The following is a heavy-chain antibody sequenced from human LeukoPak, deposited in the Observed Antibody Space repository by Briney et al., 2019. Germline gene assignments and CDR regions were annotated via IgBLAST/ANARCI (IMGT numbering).Heavy chain of an antibody. CDR3: ARETYGANSGATDY. Sequence: ASVKVSCKASGYTFTTYYMYWVRQAPGQGLEWMRRINPRGGSTIYAQKFQGRVTMTRDTSTTTVYMELSSLRSEDTAVYYCARETYGANSGATDYWGQGTLVTVSS. CDR1: GYTFTTYY. V-gene: IGHV1-46*01. D-gene: IGHD4-23*01. CDR2: INPRGGST. J-gene: IGHJ4*02.